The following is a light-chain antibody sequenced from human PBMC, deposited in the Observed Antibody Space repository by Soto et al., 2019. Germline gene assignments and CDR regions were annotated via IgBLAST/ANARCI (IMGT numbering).Light chain of an antibody. CDR3: QQYDDWPPT. J-gene: IGKJ1*01. Sequence: EIVMTQSPATLSVSPGERATLSCRATQSVGSNLAWYQQKPGQAPRLLIYGASTRVTGIPARFSGSGSGTEFSLTISSLQSEDFAVYYCQQYDDWPPTFGQGTKVEIK. CDR2: GAS. V-gene: IGKV3-15*01. CDR1: QSVGSN.